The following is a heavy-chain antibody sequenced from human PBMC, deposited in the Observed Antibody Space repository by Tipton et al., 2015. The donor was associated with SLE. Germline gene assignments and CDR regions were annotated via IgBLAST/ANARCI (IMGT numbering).Heavy chain of an antibody. D-gene: IGHD3-22*01. CDR3: SRGDYYSSVD. J-gene: IGHJ4*02. Sequence: GLVKPSQTLSLTCTVSGGSMTSGSHYWSWMRQPPGKGLEWIGNIFYRGSTNYNPSLKGRVTISIDRSRHQFSLGLSSVTAADTAVYYCSRGDYYSSVDWGQGTLVTVSA. V-gene: IGHV4-61*01. CDR1: GGSMTSGSHY. CDR2: IFYRGST.